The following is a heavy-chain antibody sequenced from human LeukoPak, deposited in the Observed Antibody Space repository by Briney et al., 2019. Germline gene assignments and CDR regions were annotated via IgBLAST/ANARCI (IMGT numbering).Heavy chain of an antibody. Sequence: GGSLRLSCAASEFTFSNFWMHWVRQAPGKGLEYVSAISSNGGSTYYADSVKGRFTISRDNSKNTLYLQMSSLRAEDTAVYYCVKEGAYYYGSGSYHWFDPWGQGTLVTVSS. CDR1: EFTFSNFW. V-gene: IGHV3-64D*06. CDR3: VKEGAYYYGSGSYHWFDP. J-gene: IGHJ5*02. D-gene: IGHD3-10*01. CDR2: ISSNGGST.